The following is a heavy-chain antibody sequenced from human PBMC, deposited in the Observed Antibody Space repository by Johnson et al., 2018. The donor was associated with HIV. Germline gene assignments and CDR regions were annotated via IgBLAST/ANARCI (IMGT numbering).Heavy chain of an antibody. CDR1: GFTFSSYA. CDR3: AKDSMGYNWNQFEAFDI. CDR2: ISYDGSNK. V-gene: IGHV3-30*04. Sequence: QEQLVESGGGVVQPGRSLRLSCAASGFTFSSYAMHWVRQAPGKGLEWVAVISYDGSNKYYADSVKGRFTISRDNSKNTLYLQMNSLRAEDTAVYYCAKDSMGYNWNQFEAFDIWGQGTMVTVSS. D-gene: IGHD1-20*01. J-gene: IGHJ3*02.